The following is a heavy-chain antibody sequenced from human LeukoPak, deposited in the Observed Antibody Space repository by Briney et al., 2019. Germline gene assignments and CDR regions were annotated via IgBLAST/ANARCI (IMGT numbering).Heavy chain of an antibody. CDR1: GDSIRTYY. CDR2: IFYTGTT. J-gene: IGHJ4*02. CDR3: ARMNYYGSYYFDF. Sequence: SETLSLTCTVSGDSIRTYYWTWIRQPPGTGLEWLGYIFYTGTTNYKPSLKSRVTISVDLPKNQFSLRLTSLTAADTAVYFCARMNYYGSYYFDFWGQGTLVTVSS. D-gene: IGHD3-10*01. V-gene: IGHV4-59*01.